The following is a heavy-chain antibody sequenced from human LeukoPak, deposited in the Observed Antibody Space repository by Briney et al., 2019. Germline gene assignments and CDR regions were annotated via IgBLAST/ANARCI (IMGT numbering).Heavy chain of an antibody. CDR2: IYYSGST. CDR1: GGSISSYY. CDR3: ARGTSSWYYFDY. V-gene: IGHV4-59*08. Sequence: PSETLSLTRTVSGGSISSYYWSWIRQPPGKGLEWIGYIYYSGSTNYNPSLKSRVTISVDTSKNQFSLKLSSVTAADTAVYYCARGTSSWYYFDYWGQGTLVTVSS. J-gene: IGHJ4*02. D-gene: IGHD6-13*01.